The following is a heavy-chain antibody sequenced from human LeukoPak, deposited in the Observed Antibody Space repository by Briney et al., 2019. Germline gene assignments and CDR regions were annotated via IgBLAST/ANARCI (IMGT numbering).Heavy chain of an antibody. CDR3: ATVYYYYYYMDV. V-gene: IGHV1-24*01. CDR1: GYTLTELS. Sequence: ASVKVSCKVSGYTLTELSMHWVRQAPGKGLEWMGGFDPEDGDTIYAQKFQGRVTMTEDTSTDTAYMELSSLRSEDTAVYYCATVYYYYYYMDVWGKGTTVTVSS. J-gene: IGHJ6*03. CDR2: FDPEDGDT.